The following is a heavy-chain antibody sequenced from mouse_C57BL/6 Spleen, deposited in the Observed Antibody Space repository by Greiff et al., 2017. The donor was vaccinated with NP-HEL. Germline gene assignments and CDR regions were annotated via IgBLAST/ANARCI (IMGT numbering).Heavy chain of an antibody. D-gene: IGHD1-2*01. CDR3: ARPSSAYDGDYYAMDY. CDR2: ILPGSGST. J-gene: IGHJ4*01. Sequence: VQLRQSGAELMKPGASVKLSCKATGYTFTGYWIEWVKQRPGHGLEWIGEILPGSGSTNYNEKFKGKATFTADTSSNTAYMQLSSLTTEDSAIYYCARPSSAYDGDYYAMDYWGQGTSVTVSS. V-gene: IGHV1-9*01. CDR1: GYTFTGYW.